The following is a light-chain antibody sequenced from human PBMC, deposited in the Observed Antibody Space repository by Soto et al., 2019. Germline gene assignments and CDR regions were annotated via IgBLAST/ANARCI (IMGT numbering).Light chain of an antibody. CDR3: LQGTHRPRT. J-gene: IGKJ1*01. V-gene: IGKV2-30*01. CDR2: KVS. Sequence: DAVMTQSPLSLPVTLGQPASISCRSSQSLVYSDGNTYLNWFQQRPGQSPRRLIYKVSNRDSGVPERFSGSGSGTDFTLKISRVEAEDVGVYSCLQGTHRPRTVGQGTKVDSK. CDR1: QSLVYSDGNTY.